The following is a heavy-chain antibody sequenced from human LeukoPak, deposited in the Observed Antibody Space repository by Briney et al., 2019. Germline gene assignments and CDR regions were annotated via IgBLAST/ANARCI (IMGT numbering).Heavy chain of an antibody. Sequence: GGSLRLSCAASGFTFSSYAVSWVRQAPGKGLEWVSAISGSGGSTYYADSVKGRFTISRDNSKNTLYLQMNSLRAEDTAVYYCAKAPYSYCSSTSCYREGFDYWGQGTLVTVSS. CDR3: AKAPYSYCSSTSCYREGFDY. V-gene: IGHV3-23*01. J-gene: IGHJ4*02. CDR2: ISGSGGST. CDR1: GFTFSSYA. D-gene: IGHD2-2*02.